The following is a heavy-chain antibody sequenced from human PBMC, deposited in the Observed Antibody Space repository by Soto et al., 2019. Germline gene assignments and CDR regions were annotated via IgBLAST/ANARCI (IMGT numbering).Heavy chain of an antibody. V-gene: IGHV1-18*01. J-gene: IGHJ4*02. CDR1: GYNFTNYG. CDR2: ISGHNWNT. D-gene: IGHD3-10*01. Sequence: ASVKVSCKASGYNFTNYGISWVRQAPGQGLAWMRWISGHNWNTNYAQKIQGRVTMTTATSTITAYMELSSLRSDDTAVYYCARDYYASGSPRSPFFCWGQRTLVTVSS. CDR3: ARDYYASGSPRSPFFC.